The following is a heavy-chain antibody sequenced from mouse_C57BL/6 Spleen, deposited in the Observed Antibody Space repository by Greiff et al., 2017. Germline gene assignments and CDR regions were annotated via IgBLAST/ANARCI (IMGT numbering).Heavy chain of an antibody. J-gene: IGHJ1*03. CDR1: GYAFTNYL. V-gene: IGHV1-54*01. D-gene: IGHD1-1*01. CDR2: INPGSGGT. Sequence: VQRVESGAELVRPGTSVKVSCKASGYAFTNYLIEWVKQRPGQGLEWIGVINPGSGGTNYNEKFKGKATLTADKSSSTAYMQLSSLTSEDSAVYFCARSHYYGSSRWYFDVWGTGTTVTVSS. CDR3: ARSHYYGSSRWYFDV.